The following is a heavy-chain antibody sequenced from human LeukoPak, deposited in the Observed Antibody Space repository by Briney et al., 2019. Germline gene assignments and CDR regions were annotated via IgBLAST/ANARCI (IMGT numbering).Heavy chain of an antibody. Sequence: ASVKVSCKASGYTFTSYGISWVRQAPGQGLEWMGWISAYNGNTNYAQKLQGRVTMTTDTSTSTAYMELRSLRSDNTAVYYCARDGATYGASLYYYGMDVWGQGTTVTVSS. V-gene: IGHV1-18*01. CDR2: ISAYNGNT. J-gene: IGHJ6*02. CDR3: ARDGATYGASLYYYGMDV. CDR1: GYTFTSYG. D-gene: IGHD4-17*01.